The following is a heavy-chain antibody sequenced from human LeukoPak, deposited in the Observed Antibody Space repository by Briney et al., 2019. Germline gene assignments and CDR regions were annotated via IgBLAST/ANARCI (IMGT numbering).Heavy chain of an antibody. D-gene: IGHD3-10*01. CDR3: AREGSGSLWAHYYMDV. CDR1: GFTFSSYW. CDR2: IKQDGSEK. Sequence: GGSLRLSCAASGFTFSSYWMSWVRQAPGKGLEWVANIKQDGSEKYYVDSVKGRFTISRDNAKNSLYLQMNSLRAEDTAVYYCAREGSGSLWAHYYMDVWGKGTTVTVSS. V-gene: IGHV3-7*01. J-gene: IGHJ6*03.